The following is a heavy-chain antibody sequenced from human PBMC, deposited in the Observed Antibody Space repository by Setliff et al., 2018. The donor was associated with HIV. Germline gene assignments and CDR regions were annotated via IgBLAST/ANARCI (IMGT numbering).Heavy chain of an antibody. V-gene: IGHV4-39*07. CDR1: GGSLSSTTYY. D-gene: IGHD1-26*01. J-gene: IGHJ6*03. Sequence: PSETLSLTCTVSGGSLSSTTYYWGWIRQPPGKGLEWIGIIDYSGNTYYNPSLKSRITISVDTSKNQFSLRLSSVAAADTAVYYCARVSSGDYCSEHYFYMDVWGKGTMVTVSS. CDR3: ARVSSGDYCSEHYFYMDV. CDR2: IDYSGNT.